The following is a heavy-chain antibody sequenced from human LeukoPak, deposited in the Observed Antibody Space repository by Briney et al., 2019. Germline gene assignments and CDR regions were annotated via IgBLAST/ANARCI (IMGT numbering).Heavy chain of an antibody. J-gene: IGHJ4*02. D-gene: IGHD4-17*01. CDR3: AGDTDAYGDYVGVIAY. CDR2: TNPNNGNT. V-gene: IGHV1-18*04. CDR1: GYTFNTYG. Sequence: ASVKVSCKASGYTFNTYGITWVRQAPGQGLEWMGWTNPNNGNTNYAQKVQGRVTMTTDTSTSTAYMELRSLTSDDTAGYYCAGDTDAYGDYVGVIAYWGQGTLVTVSS.